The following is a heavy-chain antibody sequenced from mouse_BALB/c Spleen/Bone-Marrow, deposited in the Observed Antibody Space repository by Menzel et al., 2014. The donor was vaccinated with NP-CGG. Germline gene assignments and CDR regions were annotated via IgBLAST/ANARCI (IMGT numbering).Heavy chain of an antibody. CDR1: GYTFTSYV. CDR3: ARTTVVDIYWYFDV. CDR2: INPYNDGS. V-gene: IGHV1-14*01. J-gene: IGHJ1*01. D-gene: IGHD1-1*01. Sequence: VQLQQSGPELVKPGASVKMSYKASGYTFTSYVLHWVKQKPGQGLEWIGYINPYNDGSKYNEKFEGKATLTSDKSSSTAYMELSSLTSEDSAVYYCARTTVVDIYWYFDVWGAGTTVTVSS.